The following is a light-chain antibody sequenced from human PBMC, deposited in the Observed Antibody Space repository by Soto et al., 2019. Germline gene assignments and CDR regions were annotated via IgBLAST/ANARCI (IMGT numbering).Light chain of an antibody. J-gene: IGLJ1*01. CDR3: QSYDRSLSGAF. CDR2: RNT. Sequence: QSVLTQPPSVSGSPGQRGSISWVWWSAKIGAVYEVHWYQQLPGTVPKLLIYRNTYRPSGVPDRFSGSRSATSASLTITGLQAEDEADYFCQSYDRSLSGAFFGTGTKVTVL. V-gene: IGLV1-40*01. CDR1: SAKIGAVYE.